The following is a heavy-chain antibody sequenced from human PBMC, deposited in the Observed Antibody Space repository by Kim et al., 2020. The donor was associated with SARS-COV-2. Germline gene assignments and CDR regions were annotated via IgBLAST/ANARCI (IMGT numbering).Heavy chain of an antibody. CDR3: AKARGIGPNTYADY. J-gene: IGHJ4*02. D-gene: IGHD3-16*01. CDR2: ISYDGSNK. Sequence: GGSLRLSCAASGFTFSSYGMHWVRQAPGKGLEWVAVISYDGSNKYYADSVKGRFTISRDNSKNTLYLQMNSLRAEDTAVYYCAKARGIGPNTYADYWGQGTLVTVSS. V-gene: IGHV3-30*18. CDR1: GFTFSSYG.